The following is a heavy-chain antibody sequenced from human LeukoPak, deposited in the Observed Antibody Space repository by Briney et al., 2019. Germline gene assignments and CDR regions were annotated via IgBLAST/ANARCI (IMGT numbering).Heavy chain of an antibody. Sequence: GGSLRLSCAASGFSFSRYEMNWVRQAPGKGLEWVSYITSSGSTTYYTDSVKGRFTISRDNAKNSLYLQMNSLRAEDTAVYYCTKVFYGGNSRAGFDIWGQGIMVTVSS. CDR2: ITSSGSTT. CDR3: TKVFYGGNSRAGFDI. V-gene: IGHV3-48*03. CDR1: GFSFSRYE. D-gene: IGHD4-23*01. J-gene: IGHJ3*02.